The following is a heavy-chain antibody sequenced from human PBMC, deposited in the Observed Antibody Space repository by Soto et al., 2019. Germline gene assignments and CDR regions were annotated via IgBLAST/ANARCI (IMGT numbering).Heavy chain of an antibody. CDR3: VKGEYYYDSSGYYPFDY. J-gene: IGHJ4*02. CDR1: GFTFSSFA. V-gene: IGHV3-64D*06. Sequence: GGSLRLSCSASGFTFSSFAMHWVIQAPGKGLEYVSSISTNGGSTHYADSVKGRFTISRDNSKNTQYLQMSSLRADDTAVYYCVKGEYYYDSSGYYPFDYWGQGT. D-gene: IGHD3-22*01. CDR2: ISTNGGST.